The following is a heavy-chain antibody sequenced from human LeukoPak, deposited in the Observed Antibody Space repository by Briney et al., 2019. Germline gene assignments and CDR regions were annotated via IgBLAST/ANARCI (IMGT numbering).Heavy chain of an antibody. CDR2: ISSSSNFI. D-gene: IGHD2-8*02. CDR1: GFTFSSYS. Sequence: PGGSLTLSWGASGFTFSSYSMIWLRQAPGKGLEWLAYISSSSNFIFYADSVKGRLTISRDNAKNSLYLQMYSLRAEDTAVYYCARIGGGGTDFDYWGQGALVTVSS. J-gene: IGHJ4*02. V-gene: IGHV3-48*01. CDR3: ARIGGGGTDFDY.